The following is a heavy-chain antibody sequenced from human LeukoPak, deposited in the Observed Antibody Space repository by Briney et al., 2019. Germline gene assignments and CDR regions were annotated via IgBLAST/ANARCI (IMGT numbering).Heavy chain of an antibody. Sequence: GASVKVSCKASGYTFTSYGISRVRQAPGQGLEWMGGIIPIFGTANYAQKFQGRVTITADESTSTAYMELSSLRSEDTAVYYCARGEATIDYWGQGTLVTVSS. V-gene: IGHV1-69*13. CDR2: IIPIFGTA. CDR3: ARGEATIDY. D-gene: IGHD5-24*01. CDR1: GYTFTSYG. J-gene: IGHJ4*02.